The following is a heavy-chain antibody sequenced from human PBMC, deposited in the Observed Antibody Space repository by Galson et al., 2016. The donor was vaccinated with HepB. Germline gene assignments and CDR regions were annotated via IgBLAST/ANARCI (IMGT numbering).Heavy chain of an antibody. Sequence: PLSLTCSVSHSSVRSGNFWGWVRQPPGKGLDWLALIYWDDDKRYSPSLKSRLTITKDPSKNQVVLTMTNVDPMNTATHYCAHRRLASGSPPYNWFDPWGQGTLVTVSS. V-gene: IGHV2-5*02. D-gene: IGHD2-15*01. CDR1: HSSVRSGNF. J-gene: IGHJ5*02. CDR2: IYWDDDK. CDR3: AHRRLASGSPPYNWFDP.